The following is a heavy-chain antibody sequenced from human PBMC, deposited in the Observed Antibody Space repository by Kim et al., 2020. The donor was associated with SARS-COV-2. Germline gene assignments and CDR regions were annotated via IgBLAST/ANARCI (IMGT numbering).Heavy chain of an antibody. Sequence: SNIEYAYYEKGRYTISRDNAQTPLYMQMNSLRAEDTAVYYCATLSGSCGYWGQGTLVTVSS. J-gene: IGHJ4*02. D-gene: IGHD1-26*01. CDR2: SNI. V-gene: IGHV3-30*02. CDR3: ATLSGSCGY.